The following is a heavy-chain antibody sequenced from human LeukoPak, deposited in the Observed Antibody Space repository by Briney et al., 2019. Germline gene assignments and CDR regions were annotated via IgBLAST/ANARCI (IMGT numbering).Heavy chain of an antibody. CDR1: GGSISSYY. J-gene: IGHJ3*02. V-gene: IGHV4-59*08. Sequence: SETLSLTCTVSGGSISSYYWSWIRQPPGKGLEWIGYIYYSGSTNYNPSLKSRVTISVDTSKDQFSLKLSSVTAADTAVYYCARLGGSDAFDIWGQGTMVTVSS. CDR2: IYYSGST. D-gene: IGHD3-16*01. CDR3: ARLGGSDAFDI.